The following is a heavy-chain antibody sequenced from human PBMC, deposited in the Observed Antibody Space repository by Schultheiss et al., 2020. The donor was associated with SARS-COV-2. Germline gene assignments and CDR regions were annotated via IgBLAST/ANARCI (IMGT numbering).Heavy chain of an antibody. CDR1: GYTFTGYY. J-gene: IGHJ4*02. CDR2: INPNSGGT. CDR3: AREFLDSSWYDY. D-gene: IGHD6-13*01. V-gene: IGHV1-2*02. Sequence: ASVKVSCKASGYTFTGYYMHWVRQAPGQGLEWMGWINPNSGGTNYAQKFQGRVTMTRDTSISTAYMELSRLRSDDTAVYYCAREFLDSSWYDYWGQGTLVTVSS.